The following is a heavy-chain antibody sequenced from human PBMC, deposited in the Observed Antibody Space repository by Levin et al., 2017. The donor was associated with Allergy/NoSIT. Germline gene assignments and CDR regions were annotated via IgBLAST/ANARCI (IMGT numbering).Heavy chain of an antibody. CDR1: GFTFNTYA. V-gene: IGHV3-23*01. J-gene: IGHJ4*02. CDR3: ARGGYNWNDVIDY. CDR2: ISGTGAGT. D-gene: IGHD1-20*01. Sequence: GESLKISCAASGFTFNTYAMNWVRQAPGKGLEWVSAISGTGAGTYYADSVKGRFTISRDNSKNTLHLQMNSLRAEDTAVYYCARGGYNWNDVIDYWGQGTLVTVSS.